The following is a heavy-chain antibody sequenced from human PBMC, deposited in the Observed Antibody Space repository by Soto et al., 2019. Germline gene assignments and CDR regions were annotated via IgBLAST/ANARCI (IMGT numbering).Heavy chain of an antibody. Sequence: QVQLVESGGGVVQPGRSLRLSCAASGLTFSSYGMHWVRQAPGKGLEWVAVISYDGSNKYYADSVKGRFTISRDNSKNTLYLQMNSLRAEDTAVYYWAKDRLFRDPVSYDYMDFWGKGTTVTVSS. CDR1: GLTFSSYG. V-gene: IGHV3-30*18. CDR2: ISYDGSNK. CDR3: AKDRLFRDPVSYDYMDF. D-gene: IGHD6-19*01. J-gene: IGHJ6*03.